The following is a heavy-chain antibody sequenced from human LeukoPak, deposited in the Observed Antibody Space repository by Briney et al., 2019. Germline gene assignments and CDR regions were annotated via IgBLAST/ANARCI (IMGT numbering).Heavy chain of an antibody. CDR2: ISTNGANT. CDR3: ASLSGGYFDC. D-gene: IGHD3-16*01. V-gene: IGHV3-64*02. Sequence: GGSLRLSCAASGFNFNAYDMHWVRQAPGKGLEYVSAISTNGANTYYADSVKGRFTVSRDDSKNTLYLQMGSLRPEDMAVYYCASLSGGYFDCWAREPWSPSPQ. CDR1: GFNFNAYD. J-gene: IGHJ4*02.